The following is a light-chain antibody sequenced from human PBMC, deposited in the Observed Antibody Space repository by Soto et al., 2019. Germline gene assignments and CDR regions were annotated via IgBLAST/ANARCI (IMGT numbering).Light chain of an antibody. V-gene: IGLV2-14*01. CDR1: SSDIGAYDY. Sequence: LTQPASLSGSPGQSITISCTGTSSDIGAYDYVSWFQQHPGKAPKLIIYETSKRPSGVSDRFSGSKSGNTASLTISGLQAEDEADYYCFSFTSTNTHVFGSGTKVTV. CDR2: ETS. J-gene: IGLJ1*01. CDR3: FSFTSTNTHV.